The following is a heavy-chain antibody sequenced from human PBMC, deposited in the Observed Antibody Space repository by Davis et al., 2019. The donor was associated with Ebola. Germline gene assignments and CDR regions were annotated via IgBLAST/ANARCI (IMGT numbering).Heavy chain of an antibody. CDR2: IIPIFGTA. V-gene: IGHV1-69*06. Sequence: SVKVSCKASGGTFSSYAISWVRQAPGQGLEWMGGIIPIFGTANYAQKFQGRVTITADKSTSTAYMELSSLRSEDTAVYYCARENDYYGSGSHDSTRGMDVWGQGTTVTVSS. CDR1: GGTFSSYA. J-gene: IGHJ6*02. CDR3: ARENDYYGSGSHDSTRGMDV. D-gene: IGHD3-10*01.